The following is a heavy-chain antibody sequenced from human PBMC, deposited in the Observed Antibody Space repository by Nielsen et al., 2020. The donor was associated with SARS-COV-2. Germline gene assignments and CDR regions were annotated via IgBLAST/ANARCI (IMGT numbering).Heavy chain of an antibody. CDR3: AREGRGYSYGTGYNWFDP. Sequence: ASVKVSCKASGYSFTSFDINWVRQATGQGLEWMGWMNPNSGNRGYAQKFQGRVTMTRDTSISTAYMELSRLRSDDTAVYYCAREGRGYSYGTGYNWFDPWGQGTLVTVSS. CDR1: GYSFTSFD. V-gene: IGHV1-8*01. D-gene: IGHD5-18*01. J-gene: IGHJ5*02. CDR2: MNPNSGNR.